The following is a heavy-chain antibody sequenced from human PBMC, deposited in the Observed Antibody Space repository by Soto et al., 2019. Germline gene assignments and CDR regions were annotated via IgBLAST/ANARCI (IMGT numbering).Heavy chain of an antibody. CDR3: ARITDYDILTGSRNWFDP. CDR1: GGTFSSYT. V-gene: IGHV1-69*02. Sequence: SVKVSCKASGGTFSSYTISWVRQAPGQGLEWMGRIIPILGIANYAQKFQGRVTITADKSTSTAYMELSSLRSEDTAVYYCARITDYDILTGSRNWFDPWGQGTLVTVSS. CDR2: IIPILGIA. J-gene: IGHJ5*02. D-gene: IGHD3-9*01.